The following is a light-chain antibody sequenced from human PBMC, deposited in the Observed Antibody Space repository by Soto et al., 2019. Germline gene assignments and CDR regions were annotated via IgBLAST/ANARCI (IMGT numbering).Light chain of an antibody. CDR2: DVS. CDR1: SSDVGGYHY. V-gene: IGLV2-14*01. Sequence: QSALTQPASVSGSPGPSITISCTGTSSDVGGYHYVSWYQQYPGKAPKVMIYDVSNRPSGVSNRFSGSKSGTTASLTISGLQAEDEADYYCSSYTSSITYVFGTGTKVTVL. J-gene: IGLJ1*01. CDR3: SSYTSSITYV.